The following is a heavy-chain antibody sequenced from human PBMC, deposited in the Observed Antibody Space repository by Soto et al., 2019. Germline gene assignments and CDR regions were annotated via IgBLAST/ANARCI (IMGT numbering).Heavy chain of an antibody. CDR1: GGSISSYY. Sequence: SETLSLTCTVTGGSISSYYWSWIRQPPGKGLEWIGYIYYSGITNYNPSLKSRVTISVDTSKNQFSLKLSSVTAADTAVYYCARYKSNYYYGMDVWGQGTTVT. CDR3: ARYKSNYYYGMDV. V-gene: IGHV4-59*01. J-gene: IGHJ6*02. CDR2: IYYSGIT. D-gene: IGHD1-20*01.